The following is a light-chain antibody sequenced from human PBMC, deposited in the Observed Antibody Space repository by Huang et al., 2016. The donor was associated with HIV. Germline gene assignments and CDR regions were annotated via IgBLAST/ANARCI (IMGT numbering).Light chain of an antibody. Sequence: PGERATVSCRASQSVRTFLAWYQHKPGQAPRLLIFVASNRAFGVPARFSGTGSGTDFTLTSSSLEPSDVAVYYCQQHSYWPITFGRGTRLEI. CDR2: VAS. CDR3: QQHSYWPIT. J-gene: IGKJ5*01. V-gene: IGKV3-11*01. CDR1: QSVRTF.